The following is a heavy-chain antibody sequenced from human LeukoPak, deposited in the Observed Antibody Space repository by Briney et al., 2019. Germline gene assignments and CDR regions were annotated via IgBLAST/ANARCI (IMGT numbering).Heavy chain of an antibody. J-gene: IGHJ4*02. Sequence: SETLSLTCAVYGGSFSGYYWSWIRQPPGKGLEWIGEINHSGSTNYNPSLKSRVTVSLDTSTSQVSLRLTSVTAADTAVYYCARHPFATPFDHWGRGILVTVSS. V-gene: IGHV4-34*01. CDR2: INHSGST. CDR1: GGSFSGYY. D-gene: IGHD2-15*01. CDR3: ARHPFATPFDH.